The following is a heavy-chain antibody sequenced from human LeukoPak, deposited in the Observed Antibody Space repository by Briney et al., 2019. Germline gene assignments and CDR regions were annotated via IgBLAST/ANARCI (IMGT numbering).Heavy chain of an antibody. CDR2: IKQDGSEK. J-gene: IGHJ4*02. V-gene: IGHV3-7*03. CDR1: GFTFSSYW. D-gene: IGHD3-10*01. Sequence: GGSLRLSCAASGFTFSSYWMSWVRQAPGKGLEWVANIKQDGSEKYYVDSVKGRFTISRDNAKNSLYLQMNSLRAEDTAVYYCARAMVRGALYYFDYWGQGTLVTVSS. CDR3: ARAMVRGALYYFDY.